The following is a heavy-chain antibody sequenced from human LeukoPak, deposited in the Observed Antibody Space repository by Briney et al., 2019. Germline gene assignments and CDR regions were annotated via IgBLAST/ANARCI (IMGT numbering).Heavy chain of an antibody. CDR2: IYNSGST. CDR1: GGSISSYY. J-gene: IGHJ4*02. CDR3: AKYGCSSGWYFDY. D-gene: IGHD6-19*01. V-gene: IGHV4-59*01. Sequence: PSETLSLTCTVSGGSISSYYWSWIRHPPGKGLERIGYIYNSGSTNYNPSPKSRVTISVDPSKNQFSLKLNSVTAEDTGVCYCAKYGCSSGWYFDYWGEGTLVSVSS.